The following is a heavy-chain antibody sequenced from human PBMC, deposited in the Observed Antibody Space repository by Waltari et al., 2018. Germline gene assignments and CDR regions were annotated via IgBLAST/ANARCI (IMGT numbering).Heavy chain of an antibody. CDR1: GSTFTSYD. D-gene: IGHD2-2*01. CDR2: MNPNSGNT. Sequence: QVQLVQSGAEVKKPGASVKVSCKASGSTFTSYDINWVRQAPGHGLEWMGWMNPNSGNTGYAQKFQGRVTMTRNTSISTAYMELSSLRSEDTAVYYCAREEVVPTAASYYYYYYGMDVWGQGTTVTVSS. V-gene: IGHV1-8*01. CDR3: AREEVVPTAASYYYYYYGMDV. J-gene: IGHJ6*02.